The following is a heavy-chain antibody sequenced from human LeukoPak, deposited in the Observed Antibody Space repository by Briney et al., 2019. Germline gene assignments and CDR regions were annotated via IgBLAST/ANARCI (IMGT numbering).Heavy chain of an antibody. V-gene: IGHV3-21*01. D-gene: IGHD5-24*01. Sequence: GGSLRLSCAASGFTFSSYSMNWVRQAPGKGLEWVSSISSSSSYIYYADSVKGRFTISRDNAKNSLYLQMNSLRAEDTAVYYCARGMLEMTTIRGDWFDPWGQGTLVTVSS. CDR1: GFTFSSYS. CDR3: ARGMLEMTTIRGDWFDP. J-gene: IGHJ5*02. CDR2: ISSSSSYI.